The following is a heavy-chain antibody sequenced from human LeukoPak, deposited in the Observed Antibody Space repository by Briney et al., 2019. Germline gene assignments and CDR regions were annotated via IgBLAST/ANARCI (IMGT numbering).Heavy chain of an antibody. CDR3: ARDPYFRGSSRATVTNDY. D-gene: IGHD4-11*01. J-gene: IGHJ4*02. CDR2: INPSGGST. CDR1: GYTFTSYY. Sequence: ASVKVSCKASGYTFTSYYMHWVRQAPGQGLEWMGIINPSGGSTSYAQKFQGRVTMTRDTSTSTVYMELSSLRSDDTAVYYCARDPYFRGSSRATVTNDYWGQGTLVTVSS. V-gene: IGHV1-46*01.